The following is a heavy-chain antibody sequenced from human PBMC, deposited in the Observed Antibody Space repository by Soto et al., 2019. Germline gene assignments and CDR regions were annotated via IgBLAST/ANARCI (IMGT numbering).Heavy chain of an antibody. D-gene: IGHD1-26*01. CDR1: GGSISSYY. CDR3: ARRYGGNFDY. CDR2: IYYSGST. J-gene: IGHJ4*02. V-gene: IGHV4-59*01. Sequence: LSLTCTVSGGSISSYYWSWIRQPPGKGLEWIGYIYYSGSTNYNPSLKSRVSISVDTSKNQFSLKLSSVTAADTAVYYCARRYGGNFDYWGQGTLVTVSS.